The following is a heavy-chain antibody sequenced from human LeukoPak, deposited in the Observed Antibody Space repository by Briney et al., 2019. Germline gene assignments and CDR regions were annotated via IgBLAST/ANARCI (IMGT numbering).Heavy chain of an antibody. CDR2: ISSSGSYI. Sequence: GGSLRLSCAASGFTFSTHNMNWVRQAPGKGLEWVSSISSSGSYIHYADSVKGRFTISRDNAKNSLYLQMNSLRAEDTAVYYCARDIVVVVASTYYYYYGMDVWGKGTTVTVSS. J-gene: IGHJ6*04. CDR1: GFTFSTHN. V-gene: IGHV3-21*06. CDR3: ARDIVVVVASTYYYYYGMDV. D-gene: IGHD2-15*01.